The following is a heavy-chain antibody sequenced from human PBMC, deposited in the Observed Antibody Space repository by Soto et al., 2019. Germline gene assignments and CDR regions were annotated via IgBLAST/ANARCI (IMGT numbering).Heavy chain of an antibody. CDR3: ARDYRGVDYAGNFSYYGLDV. Sequence: KPSETLSLTCTVSGDTVNSTKYYWSWIRQPPGKGLEWIGYIYYSESTNYNPSLKSRVTLSVDTSKNQFSLQLTSVTAADTAVYFCARDYRGVDYAGNFSYYGLDVWGQGTTVTVSS. CDR1: GDTVNSTKYY. V-gene: IGHV4-61*01. J-gene: IGHJ6*02. D-gene: IGHD3-10*01. CDR2: IYYSEST.